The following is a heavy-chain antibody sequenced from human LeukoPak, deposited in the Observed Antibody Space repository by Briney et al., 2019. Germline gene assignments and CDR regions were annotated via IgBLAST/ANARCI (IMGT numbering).Heavy chain of an antibody. CDR2: IYYSGSA. V-gene: IGHV4-39*01. Sequence: SETLSLTCTVSGGSISSSGYYWSWIRQPPGKGLEWIGTIYYSGSAYYNPSLKTQVTISVDTSKNQFSLKLSSVTAADTAVYFCARGSQVDDFWSGYRAPLDYWGQGTLVTVSS. J-gene: IGHJ4*02. CDR3: ARGSQVDDFWSGYRAPLDY. D-gene: IGHD3-3*01. CDR1: GGSISSSGYY.